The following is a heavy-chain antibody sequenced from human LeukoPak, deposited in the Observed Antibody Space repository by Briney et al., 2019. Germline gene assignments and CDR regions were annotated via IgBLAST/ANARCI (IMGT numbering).Heavy chain of an antibody. V-gene: IGHV1-18*01. D-gene: IGHD6-19*01. CDR1: GYTFTSYG. CDR3: ARSGYSSGWNYYYYMDV. CDR2: ISAYNGNT. J-gene: IGHJ6*03. Sequence: GASVKVSCKASGYTFTSYGISWVRQAPGQGLEWMGWISAYNGNTNYAQKLQGRVTMTTDTSTSTAYMELSSLRSEDTAVYYCARSGYSSGWNYYYYMDVWGKGTTVTISS.